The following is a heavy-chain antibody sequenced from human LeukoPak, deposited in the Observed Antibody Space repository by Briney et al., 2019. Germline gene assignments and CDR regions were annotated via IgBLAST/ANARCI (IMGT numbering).Heavy chain of an antibody. D-gene: IGHD2-2*01. Sequence: GGSLRLSCAASGFSFTRHGMSWVRQAPGKGLEWVSSISSSSSYIYYADSVKGRFTISRDNAKNSLYLQMNSLRAEDTAVYYCARGGTSHTLDYWGQGTLVTVSS. CDR2: ISSSSSYI. J-gene: IGHJ4*02. CDR1: GFSFTRHG. CDR3: ARGGTSHTLDY. V-gene: IGHV3-21*01.